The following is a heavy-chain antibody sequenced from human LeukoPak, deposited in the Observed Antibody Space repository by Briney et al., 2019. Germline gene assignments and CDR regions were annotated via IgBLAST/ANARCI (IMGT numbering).Heavy chain of an antibody. Sequence: GGSLRLSCAASGFTFSSYAMSWVRQAPGKGLEWVSAISGSGGSTYYADSVRGRFTISRDNSKNTLYLQMNSLRAEDTAVYYCAKDRPNYYGSNGHYYKLNGDCWGQGTLVTVSS. CDR3: AKDRPNYYGSNGHYYKLNGDC. V-gene: IGHV3-23*01. CDR2: ISGSGGST. J-gene: IGHJ4*02. D-gene: IGHD3-22*01. CDR1: GFTFSSYA.